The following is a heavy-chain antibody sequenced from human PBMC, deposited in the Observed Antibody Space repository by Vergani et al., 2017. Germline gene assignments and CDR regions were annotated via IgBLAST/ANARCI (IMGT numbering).Heavy chain of an antibody. J-gene: IGHJ4*02. D-gene: IGHD4-23*01. CDR1: GGSVSSSTYY. V-gene: IGHV4-39*01. Sequence: QLQLQESGPGLVRPSETLSLTCTVSGGSVSSSTYYWGWIRQPPGKGLQWIGSIYYSGSTYYNPSLQSRVTISVDTSKNQFSLSLTSVTAADTAVYYCARDLRWLEFDFGGQGTLVTVSS. CDR3: ARDLRWLEFDF. CDR2: IYYSGST.